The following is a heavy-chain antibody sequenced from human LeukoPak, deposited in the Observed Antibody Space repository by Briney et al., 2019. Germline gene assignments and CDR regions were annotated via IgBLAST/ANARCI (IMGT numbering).Heavy chain of an antibody. CDR1: GGTFNSYT. CDR3: ARTNCGGDCYASRGWFDL. Sequence: ASVRLSCTASGGTFNSYTMSWVRQAPGQGLEWMGGIIPIGGTAYYAQKFQGRVTITADKSTSTVYLQLNSLRSEDTAVYYCARTNCGGDCYASRGWFDLWGQGTLVTVSS. D-gene: IGHD2-21*02. J-gene: IGHJ5*02. V-gene: IGHV1-69*06. CDR2: IIPIGGTA.